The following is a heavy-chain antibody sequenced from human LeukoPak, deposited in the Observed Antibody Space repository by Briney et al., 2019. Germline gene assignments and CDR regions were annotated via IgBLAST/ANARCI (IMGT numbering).Heavy chain of an antibody. Sequence: SETLSHTCTVSGASISSSYWSWIRQPPGKRLEWIGYIYYNGNTNSNPSLKSRVTISADTSKNQFSLKLSSVTAADTAVYYCVRGNYDNRGYSNAFDIWGQGAMVTVSS. CDR3: VRGNYDNRGYSNAFDI. J-gene: IGHJ3*02. D-gene: IGHD3-22*01. CDR2: IYYNGNT. V-gene: IGHV4-59*01. CDR1: GASISSSY.